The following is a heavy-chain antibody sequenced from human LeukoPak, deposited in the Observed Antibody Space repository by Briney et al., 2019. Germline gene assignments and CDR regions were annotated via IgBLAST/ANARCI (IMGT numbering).Heavy chain of an antibody. CDR3: ASAHITYDSSGYYYVDWFDP. V-gene: IGHV3-7*01. CDR1: GFTFTSYW. J-gene: IGHJ5*02. Sequence: PGGSLRLSCAASGFTFTSYWMSWVRQAPGKGLEWVANIKQDGSEKYYVDSVKGRFTISRDNAKNSLYLQMNSLRAEDTAVYYCASAHITYDSSGYYYVDWFDPWGQGTLVTVSS. CDR2: IKQDGSEK. D-gene: IGHD3-22*01.